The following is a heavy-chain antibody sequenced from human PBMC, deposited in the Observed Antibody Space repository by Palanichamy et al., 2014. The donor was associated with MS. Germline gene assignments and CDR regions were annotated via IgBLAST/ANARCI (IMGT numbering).Heavy chain of an antibody. V-gene: IGHV1-18*04. CDR1: GYTFSSYG. D-gene: IGHD3-10*01. Sequence: QVQLVQSGAEVKEPGASVRVSCKASGYTFSSYGTSWARQAPGQGLEWMGWISTYNDNTKYAQKFQDRVTMTTDTSTTTAHMDLRSLRSDDSAVYFCARDIGPVPGDYYYGLDVWGQGTTVTVSS. CDR2: ISTYNDNT. CDR3: ARDIGPVPGDYYYGLDV. J-gene: IGHJ6*02.